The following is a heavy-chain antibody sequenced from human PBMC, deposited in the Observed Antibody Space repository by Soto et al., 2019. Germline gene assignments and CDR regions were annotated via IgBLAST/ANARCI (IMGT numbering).Heavy chain of an antibody. V-gene: IGHV1-69*13. CDR2: IIPIFGTA. J-gene: IGHJ5*02. D-gene: IGHD2-15*01. Sequence: SVKVSCKASGGTFSSYAISWVRQAPGQGLEWMGGIIPIFGTANYAQKFQGRVTITADESTSTAYMELSSLRSEDTAVYYCARDIVVVVAATELVWFDPWGQGTLVTVSS. CDR3: ARDIVVVVAATELVWFDP. CDR1: GGTFSSYA.